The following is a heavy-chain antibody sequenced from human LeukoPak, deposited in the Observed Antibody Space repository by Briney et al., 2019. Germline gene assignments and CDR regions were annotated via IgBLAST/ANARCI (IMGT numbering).Heavy chain of an antibody. Sequence: GGSLRLSCAASGFTFSSYAMHWVRQAPGQGLEWMGWINPNNGGTNYARGFQGRVTMTRDTSISTAYMELTGLTSDDTAVYYCASRSSTVAKFPFHYWGQGTLVTVSS. V-gene: IGHV1-2*02. CDR2: INPNNGGT. CDR1: GFTFSSYA. D-gene: IGHD4-17*01. CDR3: ASRSSTVAKFPFHY. J-gene: IGHJ4*02.